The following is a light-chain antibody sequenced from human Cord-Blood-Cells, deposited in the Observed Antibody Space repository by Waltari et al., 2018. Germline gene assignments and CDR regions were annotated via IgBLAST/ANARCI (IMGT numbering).Light chain of an antibody. Sequence: QSALTQPASVSGSPGQSITISCTGTSSDVGGYDYVSWYQQHPCKAPKPIIYDVTNRPAGVSNRLSGSKSGNTSSLTISGLQAEDEDEYYVSSDTSSSTWVFGGGTKLTVL. CDR3: SSDTSSSTWV. V-gene: IGLV2-14*03. CDR2: DVT. J-gene: IGLJ3*02. CDR1: SSDVGGYDY.